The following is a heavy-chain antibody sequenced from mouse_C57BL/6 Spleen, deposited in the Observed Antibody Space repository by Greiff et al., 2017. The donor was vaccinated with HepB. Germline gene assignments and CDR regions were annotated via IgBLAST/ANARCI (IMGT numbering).Heavy chain of an antibody. Sequence: DVHLVESGGGLVKPGGSLKLSCAASGFTFSDYGMHWVRQAPEKGLEWVAYISSGSSTIYYADTVKGRFTISRDNAKNTLFLQMTSLRSEDTAMYCCARERGYDYDWGFDYWGQGTTLTVSS. D-gene: IGHD2-4*01. J-gene: IGHJ2*01. CDR1: GFTFSDYG. CDR3: ARERGYDYDWGFDY. CDR2: ISSGSSTI. V-gene: IGHV5-17*01.